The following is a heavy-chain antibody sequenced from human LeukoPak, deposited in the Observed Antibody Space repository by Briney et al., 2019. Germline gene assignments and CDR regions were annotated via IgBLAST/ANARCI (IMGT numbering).Heavy chain of an antibody. CDR3: ARRAGGYSHPYDY. J-gene: IGHJ4*02. D-gene: IGHD4-23*01. V-gene: IGHV3-23*01. Sequence: GGSLRLSCAASGFTFSSYAMSWVRQAPGKGLEWVSGVSSSGGTTYDADSVKGRFTISRDDSKNTLYLQMNSLRAEDTAVYYCARRAGGYSHPYDYWGQGILVTVSS. CDR1: GFTFSSYA. CDR2: VSSSGGTT.